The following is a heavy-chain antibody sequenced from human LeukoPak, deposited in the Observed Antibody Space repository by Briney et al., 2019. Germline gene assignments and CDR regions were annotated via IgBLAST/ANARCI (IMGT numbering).Heavy chain of an antibody. CDR3: ARDPLGGKVATPRGDPFDY. V-gene: IGHV1-18*01. CDR2: ISAYNGNT. J-gene: IGHJ4*02. Sequence: ASVKVSCKASGYMFITYGISWVRQAPGQGLEWMGWISAYNGNTNYAQKVQDRVTLTRDTSTSTAYMELTSLRSDDTAVYYCARDPLGGKVATPRGDPFDYWGQGTLVTVSS. D-gene: IGHD5-12*01. CDR1: GYMFITYG.